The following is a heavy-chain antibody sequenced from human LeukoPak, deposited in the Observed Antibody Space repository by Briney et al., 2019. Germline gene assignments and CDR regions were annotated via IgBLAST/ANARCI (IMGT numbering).Heavy chain of an antibody. Sequence: ASVKVSCKASNYTFASYGLSWVRQAPGQGLQWVGWISPYDGNTNYAQGFQARVTMSIDKSTRTVYMELRRLRLDDTAVYYCVRVWPPNAVDRGMTYSDFTALDVWGQGTTVIVSS. V-gene: IGHV1-18*01. CDR2: ISPYDGNT. CDR3: VRVWPPNAVDRGMTYSDFTALDV. CDR1: NYTFASYG. J-gene: IGHJ3*01. D-gene: IGHD1-20*01.